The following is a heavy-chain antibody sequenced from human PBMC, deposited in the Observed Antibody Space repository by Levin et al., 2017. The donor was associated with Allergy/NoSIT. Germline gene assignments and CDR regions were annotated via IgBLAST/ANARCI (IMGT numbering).Heavy chain of an antibody. CDR3: ARGLRRSWNYGDFRNY. CDR1: GGSFRGYY. CDR2: INHSGST. V-gene: IGHV4-34*01. J-gene: IGHJ4*02. D-gene: IGHD4-17*01. Sequence: SQTLSLPCAVYGGSFRGYYWSWIRQPPGKGLEWIGEINHSGSTNYNPSLKSRVTISVDTSKNQFSLKLSSVTAADTAVYYCARGLRRSWNYGDFRNYWGQGTLVTVSS.